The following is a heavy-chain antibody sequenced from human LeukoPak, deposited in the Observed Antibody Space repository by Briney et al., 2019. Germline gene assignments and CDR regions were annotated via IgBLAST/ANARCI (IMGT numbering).Heavy chain of an antibody. D-gene: IGHD2/OR15-2a*01. Sequence: ASVKVSCKASGYTFTGYYMHWVRQAPGQGLEWMGWINPNSGGTNYAQKFQGWVTMTRDTSISTAYMELSRLRSDDTAVYYCAREFLRATKRYWYFDLWGRGTLVTVSS. CDR3: AREFLRATKRYWYFDL. CDR2: INPNSGGT. J-gene: IGHJ2*01. V-gene: IGHV1-2*04. CDR1: GYTFTGYY.